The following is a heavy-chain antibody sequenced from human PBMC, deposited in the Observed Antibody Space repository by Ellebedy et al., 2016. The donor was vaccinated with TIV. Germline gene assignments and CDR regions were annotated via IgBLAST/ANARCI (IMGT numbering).Heavy chain of an antibody. Sequence: GGSLRLXXAASGFTFSSYAMSWVRQAPGKGLEWVSAISGSGGSTYYADSVKGRFTISRDNSKNTLYLQINSLRAEDTAVYYCAKDLEGPGGITIFGVVISDAFDIWGQGTMVTVSS. V-gene: IGHV3-23*01. CDR1: GFTFSSYA. D-gene: IGHD3-3*01. CDR2: ISGSGGST. J-gene: IGHJ3*02. CDR3: AKDLEGPGGITIFGVVISDAFDI.